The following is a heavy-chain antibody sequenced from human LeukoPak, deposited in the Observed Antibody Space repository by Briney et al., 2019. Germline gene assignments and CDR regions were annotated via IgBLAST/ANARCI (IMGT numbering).Heavy chain of an antibody. CDR2: INQDESDK. J-gene: IGHJ3*02. V-gene: IGHV3-7*01. D-gene: IGHD2-15*01. Sequence: GGSLRLSCPASGFTFSSYWMSWVRQAPGKGLEWVGWINQDESDKQYVDSVKGRFTISGDNAKNSIYLQMNSLRAEDTAVYYCARPPGRAFDIWGQGTMVTVSS. CDR3: ARPPGRAFDI. CDR1: GFTFSSYW.